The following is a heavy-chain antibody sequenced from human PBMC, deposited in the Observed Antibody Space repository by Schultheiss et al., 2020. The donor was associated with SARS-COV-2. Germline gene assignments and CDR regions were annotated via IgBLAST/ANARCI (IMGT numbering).Heavy chain of an antibody. CDR1: GDSMTSNNYY. V-gene: IGHV4-39*01. J-gene: IGHJ5*02. CDR3: ARGGFTYDSGWFDP. D-gene: IGHD3-10*01. Sequence: SETLSLTCNVSGDSMTSNNYYWGWIRQPPGKGLEWIGRIYYGGSTYYNPSLKSRATISVDTSKNQFSLKVNSVTAADTAIYYCARGGFTYDSGWFDPWDQETLVTVSS. CDR2: IYYGGST.